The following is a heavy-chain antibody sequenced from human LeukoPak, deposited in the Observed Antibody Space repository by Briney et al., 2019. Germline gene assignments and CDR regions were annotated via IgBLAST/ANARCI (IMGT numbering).Heavy chain of an antibody. CDR3: ARGYYYDSRRYFDY. V-gene: IGHV3-48*01. D-gene: IGHD3-22*01. CDR1: GFTFNNYE. J-gene: IGHJ4*02. Sequence: GGSLRLSCAAPGFTFNNYEMNWVRQAPGKGLEWISYISSSSSTIYYADSVKGRFTISRDNAKNSLYLQMNSLRAEDTAVYYCARGYYYDSRRYFDYWGQGTLVTVSS. CDR2: ISSSSSTI.